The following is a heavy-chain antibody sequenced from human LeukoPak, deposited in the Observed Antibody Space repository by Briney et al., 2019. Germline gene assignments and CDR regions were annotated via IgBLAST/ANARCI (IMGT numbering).Heavy chain of an antibody. CDR1: GFTFSSYS. J-gene: IGHJ4*02. CDR2: ISSSSTI. D-gene: IGHD2-8*01. Sequence: GGSLRLSCAASGFTFSSYSMNWVRQAPGKGLEWVSYISSSSTIYYADSVKGRFTISRDNAKNSLYLQMNSLRAEDTAVYYCAMALVGEVHYWGQGTLVTVSS. V-gene: IGHV3-48*01. CDR3: AMALVGEVHY.